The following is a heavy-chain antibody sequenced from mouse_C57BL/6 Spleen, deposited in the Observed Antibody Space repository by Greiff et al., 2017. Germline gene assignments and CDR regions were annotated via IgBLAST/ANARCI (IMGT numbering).Heavy chain of an antibody. CDR3: ARNYGSSLYAMDY. CDR2: INYDGSST. V-gene: IGHV5-16*01. D-gene: IGHD1-1*01. CDR1: GFTFSDYY. J-gene: IGHJ4*01. Sequence: EVHLVESEGGLVQPGSSMKLSCTASGFTFSDYYMAWVRQVPEKGLEWVANINYDGSSTYYLDSLKSRFIISRDNAKNILYLQMSSLKSEDTATYYCARNYGSSLYAMDYWGQGTSVTVSS.